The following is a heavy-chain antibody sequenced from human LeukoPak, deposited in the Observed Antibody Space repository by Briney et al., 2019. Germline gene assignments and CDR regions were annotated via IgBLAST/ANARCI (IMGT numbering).Heavy chain of an antibody. CDR2: IYCSGCT. V-gene: IGHV4-39*01. Sequence: PSETLSLTCTVSGGSISSSSYYWGWIRQPPGKGLEWIGSIYCSGCTYYNPSLKSRVTISVDTSKNQFSLKLSSVTAADTAVYYCVSGSPSRSGTYYSSDSWGQGTLVTVSS. CDR3: VSGSPSRSGTYYSSDS. CDR1: GGSISSSSYY. J-gene: IGHJ4*02. D-gene: IGHD3-10*01.